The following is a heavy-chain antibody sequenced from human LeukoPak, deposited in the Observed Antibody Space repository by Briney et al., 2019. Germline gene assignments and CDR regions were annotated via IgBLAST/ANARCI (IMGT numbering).Heavy chain of an antibody. CDR1: GYSFTSYW. Sequence: GESLKISCKGSGYSFTSYWIGGVRQMPGKGLEWMGIIYPGDSDTRYSPSFQGQVTISADKSISTAYLQWSSLKASDTAMYYCARHPPVSSGREWGIIDYWGQGTLVTVSS. D-gene: IGHD1-26*01. CDR2: IYPGDSDT. V-gene: IGHV5-51*01. CDR3: ARHPPVSSGREWGIIDY. J-gene: IGHJ4*02.